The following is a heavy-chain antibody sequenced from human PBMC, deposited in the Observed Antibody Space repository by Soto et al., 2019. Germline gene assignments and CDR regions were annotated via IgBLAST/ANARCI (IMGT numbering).Heavy chain of an antibody. V-gene: IGHV3-48*01. Sequence: EVQLVESGGGLVQPGGSLRLSCAASGFTFSSYSMNWVRQAPGKGLEWVSYISTSSSTIYYADSVKGRFTISRDNAKNSLYLQMNSLRAEDTAVYSWAGEGGYSYGYHYWGQGTLVTVSS. D-gene: IGHD5-18*01. J-gene: IGHJ4*02. CDR3: AGEGGYSYGYHY. CDR2: ISTSSSTI. CDR1: GFTFSSYS.